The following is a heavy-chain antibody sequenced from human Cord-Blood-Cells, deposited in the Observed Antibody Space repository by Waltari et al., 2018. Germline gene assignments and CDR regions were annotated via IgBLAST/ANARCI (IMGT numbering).Heavy chain of an antibody. Sequence: EVQLVESGGGLVQPGGSLRLSCAASGFTFSSYWMRWVRQAPGKGLEWVANIKQDGSEKYYVDSVKGRFTISRDNAKNSLYLQMNSLRAEDTAVYYCARVGLSIAAYWYFDLWGRGTLVTVSS. CDR3: ARVGLSIAAYWYFDL. CDR2: IKQDGSEK. V-gene: IGHV3-7*01. J-gene: IGHJ2*01. D-gene: IGHD6-6*01. CDR1: GFTFSSYW.